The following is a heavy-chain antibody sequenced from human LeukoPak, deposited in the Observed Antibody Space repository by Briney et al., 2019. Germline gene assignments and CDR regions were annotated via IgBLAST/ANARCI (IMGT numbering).Heavy chain of an antibody. Sequence: PSETLSLTCSVSGASISSDYWSWIRQSPGKGLEWIVSIYYSGNSNYNPSLKSRATISVDTSRRQFSLRLSSVTAADTAVYYCARTRGGAFDIWGQGTMVTVSS. CDR3: ARTRGGAFDI. D-gene: IGHD3-16*01. J-gene: IGHJ3*02. CDR2: IYYSGNS. CDR1: GASISSDY. V-gene: IGHV4-59*08.